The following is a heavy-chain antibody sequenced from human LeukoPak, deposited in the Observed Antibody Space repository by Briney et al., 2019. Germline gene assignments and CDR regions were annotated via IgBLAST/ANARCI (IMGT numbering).Heavy chain of an antibody. CDR1: GGSVSSYY. Sequence: PSETLPLACTVSGGSVSSYYWSWIRQSPGKGLEWIGYIFYSGSTNYNPSLKGRVTMSVDTSKNVISLRLSSVTAADTAVYYCARHASAMPRYDPWGQGTLVTVSS. D-gene: IGHD2-2*01. CDR3: ARHASAMPRYDP. V-gene: IGHV4-59*08. CDR2: IFYSGST. J-gene: IGHJ5*02.